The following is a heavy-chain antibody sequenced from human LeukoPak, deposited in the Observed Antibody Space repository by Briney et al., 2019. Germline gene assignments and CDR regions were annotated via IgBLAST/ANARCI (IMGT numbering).Heavy chain of an antibody. V-gene: IGHV3-49*03. CDR2: IRSKTYGGSA. CDR3: TRVRDYDTSEGFDY. J-gene: IGHJ4*02. Sequence: QAGRSLRLSCAASGFTFGDYAMSWFRQAPGKGLEWVGFIRSKTYGGSAQYAASVKGRFTISRDDSKSIAYLQMDSLKTEDTAVYYCTRVRDYDTSEGFDYWGQGTLVTVSS. D-gene: IGHD3-22*01. CDR1: GFTFGDYA.